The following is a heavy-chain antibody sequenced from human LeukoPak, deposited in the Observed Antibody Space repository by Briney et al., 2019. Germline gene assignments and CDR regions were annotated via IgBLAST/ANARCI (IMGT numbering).Heavy chain of an antibody. CDR2: ISSSGSTI. CDR3: ARDRSGSGGWYFDY. V-gene: IGHV3-48*03. Sequence: GGSLRLSCAASGFTFSSYEMNWVRQAPGKGLEWVSYISSSGSTIYYADSVKGRFTISRDNAKNSLYLQMNSLRAEDTAVYYCARDRSGSGGWYFDYWGQGTLVTVSS. D-gene: IGHD6-19*01. CDR1: GFTFSSYE. J-gene: IGHJ4*02.